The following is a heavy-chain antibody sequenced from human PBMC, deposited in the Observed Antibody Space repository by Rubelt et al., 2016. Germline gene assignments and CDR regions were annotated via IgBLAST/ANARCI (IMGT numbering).Heavy chain of an antibody. CDR2: INTDGSAT. CDR1: GFSFSALW. Sequence: GGGLVQPGGSLRLSCAASGFSFSALWMHWVRQTPGKGLVWVSLINTDGSATTYADSVRGRFTVSRDNAKNAVFLQMNSLRAEDTAVYYCATMVPVANYYYYAMDVWGQGTTVTVSS. V-gene: IGHV3-74*01. D-gene: IGHD2-2*01. J-gene: IGHJ6*02. CDR3: ATMVPVANYYYYAMDV.